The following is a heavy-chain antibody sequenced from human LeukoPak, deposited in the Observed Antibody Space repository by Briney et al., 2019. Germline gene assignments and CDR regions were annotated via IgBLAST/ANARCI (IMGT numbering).Heavy chain of an antibody. V-gene: IGHV4-59*01. D-gene: IGHD2-2*01. CDR3: ARVEVVPAAMYDY. CDR1: GGSISSYY. Sequence: SETLSLTCTVSGGSISSYYWSWIRQPPGKGLEWIGYIYYSGSTNYNPSLKSRVTISVDTSKNQFSLKLSSVTAADTAVYYCARVEVVPAAMYDYWGQGTLVTVSS. J-gene: IGHJ4*02. CDR2: IYYSGST.